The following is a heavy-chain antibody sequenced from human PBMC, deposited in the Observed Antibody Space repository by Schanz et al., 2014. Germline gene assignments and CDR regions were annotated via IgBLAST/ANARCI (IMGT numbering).Heavy chain of an antibody. Sequence: QLHLQESGPGLAKPSETLSLICSVSGGSISTSSRYWGWIRQSPGKGLEWLGGLYYNGKTHYNPSLKSQATISLDTPKNRFSLTLTSVTAADTAVYYCVRHGNYEFWHGPTPQFENWGQGTLVTVS. CDR3: VRHGNYEFWHGPTPQFEN. V-gene: IGHV4-39*01. D-gene: IGHD3-3*01. CDR1: GGSISTSSRY. CDR2: LYYNGKT. J-gene: IGHJ4*02.